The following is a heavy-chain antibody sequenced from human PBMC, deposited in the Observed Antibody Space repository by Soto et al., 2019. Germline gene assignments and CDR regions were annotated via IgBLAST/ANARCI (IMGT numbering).Heavy chain of an antibody. CDR2: ISGSGGST. CDR1: GLTFSSKA. CDR3: AKDMNIVVASFDY. V-gene: IGHV3-23*01. Sequence: GGSLRLSCAASGLTFSSKAMSWVRQAPGKGLEWVSGISGSGGSTYYADSVKGRFTISRDNSKNTLYLQMNSLRAEDTAVYYCAKDMNIVVASFDYWGQGTLVTVSS. D-gene: IGHD2-21*01. J-gene: IGHJ4*02.